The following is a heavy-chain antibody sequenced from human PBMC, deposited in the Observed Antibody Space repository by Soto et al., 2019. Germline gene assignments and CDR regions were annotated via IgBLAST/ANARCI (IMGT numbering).Heavy chain of an antibody. Sequence: QVQLVQSGAEVKKPGASVKVSCKASGYTFITYGISWVRQAPGQGLEWMGWISSYKGNTNYAQKLQGRATMTTDTSTTTADMELRSLRSDDTAVYYCARDRPTSSIRARDYYYAMDVWGQGTTVTVSS. CDR3: ARDRPTSSIRARDYYYAMDV. CDR1: GYTFITYG. J-gene: IGHJ6*02. D-gene: IGHD6-6*01. V-gene: IGHV1-18*01. CDR2: ISSYKGNT.